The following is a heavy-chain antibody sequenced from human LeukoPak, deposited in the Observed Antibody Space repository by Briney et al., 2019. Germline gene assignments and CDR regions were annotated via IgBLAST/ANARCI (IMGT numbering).Heavy chain of an antibody. V-gene: IGHV4-59*08. CDR2: IYYSGGT. J-gene: IGHJ3*02. D-gene: IGHD5-24*01. Sequence: PSETLSLTCTVSGDSISSYYWSWIRQPPGKGLEWIGYIYYSGGTDYNPSLKGRATISVDTSKNQFSLKLRSVTAADTAVYYCARHVTISGPYDASDIWGQGTMVTVSP. CDR3: ARHVTISGPYDASDI. CDR1: GDSISSYY.